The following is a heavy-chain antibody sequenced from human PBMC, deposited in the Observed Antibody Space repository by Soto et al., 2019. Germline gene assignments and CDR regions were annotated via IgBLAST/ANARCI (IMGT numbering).Heavy chain of an antibody. V-gene: IGHV3-15*07. CDR3: TAAYSSGWQIYYYYYGMDV. J-gene: IGHJ6*02. CDR1: GFTFSNAW. CDR2: IKSKTDGGTT. D-gene: IGHD6-19*01. Sequence: GGSLRLSCAASGFTFSNAWMNWVRQAPGKGLEWVGRIKSKTDGGTTDYAAPVKGRFTISRDDSKNTLYLQMNSLKTEDTAVYYCTAAYSSGWQIYYYYYGMDVWGQGTTVTVSS.